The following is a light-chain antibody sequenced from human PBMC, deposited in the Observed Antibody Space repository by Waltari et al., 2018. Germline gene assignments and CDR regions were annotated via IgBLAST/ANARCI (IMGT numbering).Light chain of an antibody. V-gene: IGKV3-20*01. J-gene: IGKJ1*01. CDR3: QHYVRLPVT. CDR2: DAS. CDR1: QSVGRA. Sequence: VLTQSPGTLSLSPGERATLSCRASQSVGRALAWYQQKPGQAPRLLIYDASIRATGVPDRFSGRWSGTDFSLTISRLEPEDVAVYNCQHYVRLPVTFGQGTKVE.